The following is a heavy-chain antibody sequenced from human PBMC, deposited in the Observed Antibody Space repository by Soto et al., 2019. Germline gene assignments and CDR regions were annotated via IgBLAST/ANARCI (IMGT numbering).Heavy chain of an antibody. D-gene: IGHD3-3*01. CDR2: IYYSGST. V-gene: IGHV4-31*03. J-gene: IGHJ4*02. Sequence: TLSVPCTVSGGSVSSGWYDWSWIRQHRGKGREWIGYIYYSGSTYYNPSLKSRVTISVDTSKNQFSLKLSSVTAADTAVYHCARVMNAAGTYYDFWSAHGGYFDYWGQGTLGTVSS. CDR1: GGSVSSGWYD. CDR3: ARVMNAAGTYYDFWSAHGGYFDY.